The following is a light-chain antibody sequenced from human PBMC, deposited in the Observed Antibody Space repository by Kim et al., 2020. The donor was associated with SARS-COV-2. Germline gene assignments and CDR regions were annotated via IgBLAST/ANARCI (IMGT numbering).Light chain of an antibody. CDR3: AAGDDSLNGVV. CDR1: PYTDARNS. Sequence: QRVTICCSRRPYTDARNSVTWYRQLTGTAPKLRIYGNNQRPSGLPDRFSDSKSGTAASLANSGQQSEDEADYYCAAGDDSLNGVVFGGGTQLTVL. V-gene: IGLV1-44*01. J-gene: IGLJ2*01. CDR2: GNN.